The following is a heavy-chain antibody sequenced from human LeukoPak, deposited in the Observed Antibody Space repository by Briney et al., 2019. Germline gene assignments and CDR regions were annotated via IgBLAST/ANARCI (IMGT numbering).Heavy chain of an antibody. D-gene: IGHD1-26*01. CDR3: ARDIDEYSGSYGSNY. CDR1: GFTFSSYA. CDR2: IWYDGSNK. Sequence: PGGSLRLSCAASGFTFSSYAMSWVRQAPGKGLEWVAVIWYDGSNKYYADSVKGRFTISRDNSKNTLYLQMNSLRAEDTAVYYCARDIDEYSGSYGSNYWGQGTLVTVSS. J-gene: IGHJ4*02. V-gene: IGHV3-33*08.